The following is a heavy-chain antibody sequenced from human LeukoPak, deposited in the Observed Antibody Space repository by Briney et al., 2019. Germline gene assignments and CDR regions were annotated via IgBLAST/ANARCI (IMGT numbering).Heavy chain of an antibody. CDR1: GFTFNNHY. Sequence: GGSLRLSCAASGFTFNNHYMTWVRQAPGKGLEWVANIKQDGSETYYLDSVKGRFPISRDNAKNPLYLQLNNVRAEDTAVYYCARDSLGGSSYVSWGQGTLVTVSS. CDR3: ARDSLGGSSYVS. J-gene: IGHJ5*02. V-gene: IGHV3-7*04. D-gene: IGHD3-10*01. CDR2: IKQDGSET.